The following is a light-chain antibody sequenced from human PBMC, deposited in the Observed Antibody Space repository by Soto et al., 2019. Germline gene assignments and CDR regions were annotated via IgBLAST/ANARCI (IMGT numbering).Light chain of an antibody. J-gene: IGKJ1*01. Sequence: EIVLPQSPGTLSLSPGERATLSCRASQSIKSSSLAWYQQRPGQAPRLLIYGASSRATGIPDKFSGSGSGTDFTLTIGRLEPEDFAIYYCQQYGSSPRTFGQGTKVEIK. CDR3: QQYGSSPRT. CDR2: GAS. CDR1: QSIKSSS. V-gene: IGKV3-20*01.